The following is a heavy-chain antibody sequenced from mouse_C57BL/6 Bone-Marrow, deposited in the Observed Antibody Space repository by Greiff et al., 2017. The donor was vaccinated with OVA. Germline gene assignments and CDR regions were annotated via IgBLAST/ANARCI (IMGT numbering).Heavy chain of an antibody. J-gene: IGHJ2*01. Sequence: VKLQQSGAELMKPGASVKLSCKATGYTFTGYWIEWVKQRPGHGLEWIGEILPGSGSTNYTEKLKGKAPFTADTSSNTAYMRLSSLTTEDSAIYDCAGCSSYVGYFDYWGQGTTLTVSS. CDR1: GYTFTGYW. CDR3: AGCSSYVGYFDY. V-gene: IGHV1-9*01. CDR2: ILPGSGST. D-gene: IGHD1-1*01.